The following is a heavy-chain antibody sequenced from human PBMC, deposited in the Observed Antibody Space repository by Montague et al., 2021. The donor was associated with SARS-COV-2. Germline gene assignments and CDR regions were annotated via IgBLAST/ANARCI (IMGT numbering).Heavy chain of an antibody. CDR3: TRDYRSIVGDGLDI. CDR1: GFTFSNYD. Sequence: SLRLSYAASGFTFSNYDMNWVRQAPGKGPEWISYISTSAYTTSYAGSVKGRFTISRDNGKNSLYLQMNSLRVEDTAVYYCTRDYRSIVGDGLDIWGQGTKATVSS. D-gene: IGHD3-16*02. V-gene: IGHV3-48*03. CDR2: ISTSAYTT. J-gene: IGHJ3*02.